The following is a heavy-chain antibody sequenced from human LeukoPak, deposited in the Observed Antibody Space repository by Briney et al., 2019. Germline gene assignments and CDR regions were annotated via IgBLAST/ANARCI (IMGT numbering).Heavy chain of an antibody. CDR3: ARAKWLRLLLLLDY. Sequence: GRSLRLSCAASGFTFSNYVMHWVRQAPGKGLEWVAVISYDGSNKFYADSVKGRFTISRDNSENTLFLQMNSLRPEDTAVYYCARAKWLRLLLLLDYWGQGTLVAVSS. D-gene: IGHD5-12*01. V-gene: IGHV3-30*03. CDR1: GFTFSNYV. J-gene: IGHJ4*02. CDR2: ISYDGSNK.